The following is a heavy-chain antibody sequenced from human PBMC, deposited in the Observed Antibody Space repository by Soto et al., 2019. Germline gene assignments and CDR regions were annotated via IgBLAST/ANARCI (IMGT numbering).Heavy chain of an antibody. D-gene: IGHD3-22*01. Sequence: GGSLSLSCAASGFTFSSYSMNWVRQAPGKGLEWVSSISSSSSYIYYADSVKGRFTISRDNAKNSLYLQMNSLRAEDTAAYYCARVGGYDSSGYYYYFDYWGQGTLVTVSS. CDR3: ARVGGYDSSGYYYYFDY. V-gene: IGHV3-21*01. CDR2: ISSSSSYI. J-gene: IGHJ4*02. CDR1: GFTFSSYS.